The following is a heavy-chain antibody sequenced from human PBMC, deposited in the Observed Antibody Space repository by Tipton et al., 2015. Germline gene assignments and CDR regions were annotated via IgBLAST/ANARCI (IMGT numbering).Heavy chain of an antibody. D-gene: IGHD5-24*01. V-gene: IGHV3-21*01. CDR1: GFTFSNYN. J-gene: IGHJ6*02. CDR3: AKEEEMATKHYYYYYGVDV. Sequence: SLRLSCAASGFTFSNYNLNWVRQAPGKGLEWVSSISSFSTYIYYADSVKGRFTISRDDAKDSLYLQMNSLRSEDTAVYYCAKEEEMATKHYYYYYGVDVWGQGTTVTVPS. CDR2: ISSFSTYI.